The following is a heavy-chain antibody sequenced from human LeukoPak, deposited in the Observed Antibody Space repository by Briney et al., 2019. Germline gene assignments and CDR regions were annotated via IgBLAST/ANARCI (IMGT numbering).Heavy chain of an antibody. J-gene: IGHJ4*02. CDR1: GGIFSSYA. V-gene: IGHV1-69*06. CDR3: AKGSRLREGGSYRF. CDR2: IIPIFGTA. Sequence: EASVKISCKASGGIFSSYAINWVRQAPGEGLEWMGGIIPIFGTANNAQKFQGRVTITADKSTRTAYMELSSLRSEDTALYYCAKGSRLREGGSYRFWGQGTLVTVSS. D-gene: IGHD3-16*02.